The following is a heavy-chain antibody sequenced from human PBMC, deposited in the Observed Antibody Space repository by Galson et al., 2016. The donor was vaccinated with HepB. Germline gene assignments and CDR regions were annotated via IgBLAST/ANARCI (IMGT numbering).Heavy chain of an antibody. D-gene: IGHD3-10*01. V-gene: IGHV1-18*01. CDR3: ARDRGNMVRGVIGWFDP. CDR1: GYTFNTYG. J-gene: IGHJ5*02. CDR2: ISAYNGNT. Sequence: SVKVSCKASGYTFNTYGISWVRQAPGQGLVWMGWISAYNGNTNYAQKFQGRVTMTTDTSTSTAYMDLRSLRSEDTAVYYCARDRGNMVRGVIGWFDPWGQGTLVTVSS.